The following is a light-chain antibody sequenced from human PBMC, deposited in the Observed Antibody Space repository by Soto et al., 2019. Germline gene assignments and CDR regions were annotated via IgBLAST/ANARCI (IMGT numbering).Light chain of an antibody. V-gene: IGKV3-11*01. CDR2: DAS. J-gene: IGKJ3*01. CDR3: QHYDNTPPSVT. CDR1: QSVSGY. Sequence: EIVLTQSPDTLSLSPGERATLSCRASQSVSGYLGWYQQKPGQAPRLLIYDASNRAYGVPARFRGSGSGTNFTLTIASLEPDDFAVYYCQHYDNTPPSVTFGPGTKVDIK.